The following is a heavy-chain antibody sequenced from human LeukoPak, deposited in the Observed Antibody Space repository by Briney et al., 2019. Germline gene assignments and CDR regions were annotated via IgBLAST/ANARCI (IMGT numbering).Heavy chain of an antibody. CDR1: GFTFSSYA. D-gene: IGHD7-27*01. Sequence: GRSLRLSCAASGFTFSSYAMHWVRQAPGKGLEWVAVISYDGSNKYYADSVKGRFTISRDNPKNTLYLQMNSLRAEDTAVYYCARDIEGDDSDAELGKDYWGQGTLVTVSS. V-gene: IGHV3-30-3*01. J-gene: IGHJ4*02. CDR3: ARDIEGDDSDAELGKDY. CDR2: ISYDGSNK.